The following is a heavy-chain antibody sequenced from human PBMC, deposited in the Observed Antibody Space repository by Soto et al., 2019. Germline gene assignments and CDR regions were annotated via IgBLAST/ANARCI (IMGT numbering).Heavy chain of an antibody. CDR2: IIPIFGTA. Sequence: QVQLVQSGAEVKKPGSSVKVSCKASGGTFSSYAISWVRQAPGQGLEWMGGIIPIFGTANYAQKFQGRVTNTAEESTSQAYLGPGRLGSEDTAGYYRAGGGAGTVNRFLDYWGQGTLVTVSS. J-gene: IGHJ4*02. V-gene: IGHV1-69*12. CDR3: AGGGAGTVNRFLDY. D-gene: IGHD4-17*01. CDR1: GGTFSSYA.